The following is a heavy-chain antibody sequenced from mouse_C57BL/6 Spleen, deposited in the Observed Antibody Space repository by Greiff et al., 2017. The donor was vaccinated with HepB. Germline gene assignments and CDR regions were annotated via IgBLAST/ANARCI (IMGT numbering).Heavy chain of an antibody. CDR3: ASYGNYHYYAMDY. CDR1: GYSITSGYY. V-gene: IGHV3-6*01. CDR2: ISYDGSN. Sequence: ESGPGLVKPSQSLSLTCSVTGYSITSGYYWNWIRQFPGNKLEWMGYISYDGSNNYNPSLKNRISITRDTSKNQFFLKLNSVTTEDTATYYCASYGNYHYYAMDYWGQGTSVTVSS. D-gene: IGHD2-1*01. J-gene: IGHJ4*01.